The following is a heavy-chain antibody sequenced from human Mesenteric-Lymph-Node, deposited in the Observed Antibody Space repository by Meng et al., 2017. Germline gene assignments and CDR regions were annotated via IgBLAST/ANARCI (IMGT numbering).Heavy chain of an antibody. D-gene: IGHD1-7*01. CDR3: ARSTGTTYYFDY. V-gene: IGHV4-39*07. CDR2: IYHSGST. CDR1: GGSISSNGYY. Sequence: RRLQESGPGLVKPSETLSLTCTVSGGSISSNGYYWDWVRQPPGKGLEWIGAIYHSGSTSYNPSLQSRVTMFVDTSKNQFSLKLSSVTAADTAVYYCARSTGTTYYFDYWGQGTLVTVSS. J-gene: IGHJ4*02.